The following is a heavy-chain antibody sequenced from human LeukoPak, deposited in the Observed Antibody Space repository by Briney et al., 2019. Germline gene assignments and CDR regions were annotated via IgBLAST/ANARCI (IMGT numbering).Heavy chain of an antibody. J-gene: IGHJ4*02. CDR2: ISAYNSNT. CDR1: GYTFTSYG. V-gene: IGHV1-18*01. CDR3: AREYHDYVWGSYRYYFDY. Sequence: ASVKVSCKASGYTFTSYGISWVRQAPGQGLEWMGWISAYNSNTNYAQKLQGRVTMTTDTSTSTAYMELRSLRSDDTAVYYCAREYHDYVWGSYRYYFDYWGQGTLVTVSS. D-gene: IGHD3-16*02.